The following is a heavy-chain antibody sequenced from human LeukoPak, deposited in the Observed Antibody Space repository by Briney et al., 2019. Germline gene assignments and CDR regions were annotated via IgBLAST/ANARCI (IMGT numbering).Heavy chain of an antibody. CDR3: ARGASGWLYYFDY. Sequence: PGGSLRLSCAASGFTFSSYEMNWVRQAPGKGLEGVSYISSSGSTIYYADSVKGRFTISRDNAKISLYLQMNSLRAEDTAVYYCARGASGWLYYFDYWGQGTLVTVSS. J-gene: IGHJ4*02. CDR1: GFTFSSYE. V-gene: IGHV3-48*03. CDR2: ISSSGSTI. D-gene: IGHD6-19*01.